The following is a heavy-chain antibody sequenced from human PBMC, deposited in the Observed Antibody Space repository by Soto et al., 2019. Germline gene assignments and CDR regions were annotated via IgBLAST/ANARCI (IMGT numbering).Heavy chain of an antibody. Sequence: QVQLVQSGAEVQKPGSSVKVSCKASGGTFSSYAISWVRQAPGQGLEWMGGIIPIFGTANYAQKFQGRVTITADESTSTAYMELSSLRSEDTAVYYCATRPIELERDYYGMDVWGQGTTVTVSS. CDR3: ATRPIELERDYYGMDV. J-gene: IGHJ6*02. CDR2: IIPIFGTA. D-gene: IGHD1-1*01. V-gene: IGHV1-69*01. CDR1: GGTFSSYA.